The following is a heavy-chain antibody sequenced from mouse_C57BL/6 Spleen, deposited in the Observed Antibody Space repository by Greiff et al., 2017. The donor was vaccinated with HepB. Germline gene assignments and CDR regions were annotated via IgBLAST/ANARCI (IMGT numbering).Heavy chain of an antibody. CDR2: IYPGNSDT. CDR1: GYTFTSYW. V-gene: IGHV1-5*01. Sequence: VQLQQSGTVLARPGASVKMSCKTSGYTFTSYWMHWVKQRPGQGLEWIGAIYPGNSDTSYNQKFKGKAKLTAVTSASTAYMELSSLTNEDSAVYYCTRSTGAATVVDYWGQGTTLTVSS. D-gene: IGHD1-1*01. CDR3: TRSTGAATVVDY. J-gene: IGHJ2*01.